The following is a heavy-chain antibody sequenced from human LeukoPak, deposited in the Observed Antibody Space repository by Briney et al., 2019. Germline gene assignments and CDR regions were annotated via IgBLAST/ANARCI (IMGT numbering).Heavy chain of an antibody. Sequence: GGSLRLSCAASGFTFSTYSGNWIRQAPGKGLEWVSSISDDSNYIFYADSVKGRFTISRDNAKNSLYLQMNSLTAEDSAVYYCASRRRSNRPIDYWGQGTLVTVSS. CDR2: ISDDSNYI. CDR1: GFTFSTYS. CDR3: ASRRRSNRPIDY. V-gene: IGHV3-21*01. J-gene: IGHJ4*02. D-gene: IGHD1-14*01.